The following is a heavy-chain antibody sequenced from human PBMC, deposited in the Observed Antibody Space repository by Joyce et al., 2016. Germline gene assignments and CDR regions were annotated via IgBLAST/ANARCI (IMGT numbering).Heavy chain of an antibody. CDR2: MSDGGGRT. V-gene: IGHV3-23*01. Sequence: EVQLLESGGGLVQPGGSLRLSCAASGFTFSSYAMSWVRQAPGKGLEWVSAMSDGGGRTYYADSGKGRFTISRDNSKNTLYLQMNSLRADDTAVYYCAKDLLVVRGVIEYWGQGTLVTVSS. J-gene: IGHJ4*02. CDR3: AKDLLVVRGVIEY. D-gene: IGHD3-10*01. CDR1: GFTFSSYA.